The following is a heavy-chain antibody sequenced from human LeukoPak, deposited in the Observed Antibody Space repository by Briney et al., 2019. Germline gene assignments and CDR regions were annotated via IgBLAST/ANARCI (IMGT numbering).Heavy chain of an antibody. CDR2: ISDYNGNT. V-gene: IGHV1-18*04. CDR1: GYTFTSYG. Sequence: RASVTVSCKASGYTFTSYGISWVRQAPGQGVEWMGWISDYNGNTNYAQKLQGRVTMTTDTSTTTAYMELRSLRSDDTAVYYCASSVVGMVRGVITYYYYYGMDVWGKGTTVTVSS. CDR3: ASSVVGMVRGVITYYYYYGMDV. D-gene: IGHD3-10*01. J-gene: IGHJ6*04.